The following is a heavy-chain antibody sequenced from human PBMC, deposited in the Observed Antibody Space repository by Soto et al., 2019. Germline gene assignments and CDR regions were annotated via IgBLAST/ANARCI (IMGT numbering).Heavy chain of an antibody. CDR1: GGSISISSYY. D-gene: IGHD3-22*01. Sequence: HLQLQESGPGLVKPSETLSLTCTVSGGSISISSYYWGWIRQPPGKGLEWIGTIYYSGSTYYNPSLKSRVTISVDTSKNQFSLKMSSLTAADTAVYFCARFEGYYSSSSSVAVSWGQGTLVTVSS. CDR2: IYYSGST. V-gene: IGHV4-39*01. CDR3: ARFEGYYSSSSSVAVS. J-gene: IGHJ5*02.